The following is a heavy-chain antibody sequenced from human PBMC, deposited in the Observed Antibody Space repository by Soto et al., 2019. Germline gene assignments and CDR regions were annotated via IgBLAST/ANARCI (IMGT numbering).Heavy chain of an antibody. Sequence: QVHLQESGPGLVKPSETLSLTCTVSGGSISSYYWNWSRQPAGKGLEWIGRIHSSGYTNSNSSLRSRVTMSVDSSKRQSSLKMTSVTAADTAVYYGASLGGPIDSWAKGTLVTVSS. CDR3: ASLGGPIDS. J-gene: IGHJ5*01. D-gene: IGHD1-26*01. CDR2: IHSSGYT. V-gene: IGHV4-4*07. CDR1: GGSISSYY.